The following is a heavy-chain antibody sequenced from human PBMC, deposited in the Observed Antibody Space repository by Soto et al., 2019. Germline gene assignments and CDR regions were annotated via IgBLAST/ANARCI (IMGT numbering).Heavy chain of an antibody. CDR3: ARDHDRAVPLDAFDI. Sequence: EVQLVESGGGLVQPGGSLRLSCAASGFTVSSNYMSWVRQAPGKGLEWVSVIYSGGSTYYADSVKGRFTISRDNSKNTLYLQMNRLRAEDTAVYYCARDHDRAVPLDAFDIWGQGTMVTVSS. J-gene: IGHJ3*02. CDR1: GFTVSSNY. D-gene: IGHD1-26*01. CDR2: IYSGGST. V-gene: IGHV3-66*01.